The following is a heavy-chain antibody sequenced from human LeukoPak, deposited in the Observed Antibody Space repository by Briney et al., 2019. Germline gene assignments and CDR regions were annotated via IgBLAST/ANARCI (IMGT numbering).Heavy chain of an antibody. Sequence: PSETLSLTCTVSGGSISSSSYYWGWIRQPPGKGLEWIGSIYYSGSTYYNPSLKSRVTISVDTSKNHFSLKLSSVTAADTAVYYCARQKGYYFDYWGQGTLVTVSS. CDR2: IYYSGST. J-gene: IGHJ4*02. V-gene: IGHV4-39*01. CDR1: GGSISSSSYY. CDR3: ARQKGYYFDY.